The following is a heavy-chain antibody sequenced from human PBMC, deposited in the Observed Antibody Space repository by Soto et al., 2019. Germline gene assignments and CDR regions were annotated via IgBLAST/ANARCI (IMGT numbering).Heavy chain of an antibody. CDR3: AREREELASTQDYYYYYMDV. D-gene: IGHD1-26*01. V-gene: IGHV4-59*01. CDR2: IYYSRST. J-gene: IGHJ6*03. CDR1: GGSISSYY. Sequence: SETLSLTCTVSGGSISSYYWSWIRQPPGKGLEWIGYIYYSRSTNYNPSLKSRVAISVDTSKNQFSLKLSSVTAADTAVYYCAREREELASTQDYYYYYMDVWGKGTTVTVSS.